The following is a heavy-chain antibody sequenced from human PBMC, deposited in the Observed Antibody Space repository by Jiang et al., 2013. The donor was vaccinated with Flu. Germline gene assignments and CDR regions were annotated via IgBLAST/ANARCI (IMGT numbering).Heavy chain of an antibody. V-gene: IGHV1-69*01. J-gene: IGHJ4*02. CDR2: IIPIFGTV. CDR3: ARGMDDFLDY. D-gene: IGHD2-2*03. CDR1: GGTFRSYA. Sequence: GAEVKKPGSSVKVSCKASGGTFRSYAISWVRPAPGEGLEWMGGIIPIFGTVNYAQKFQGRVTITADESTSTAYMELSSLRSEDTAVYYCARGMDDFLDYWGQGTLVTVSS.